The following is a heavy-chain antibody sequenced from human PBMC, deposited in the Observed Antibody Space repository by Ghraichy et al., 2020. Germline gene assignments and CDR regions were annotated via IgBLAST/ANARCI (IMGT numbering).Heavy chain of an antibody. CDR3: ATDSGHNGFDLNAFDI. CDR2: IYSHGIT. J-gene: IGHJ3*02. CDR1: EVTVNFNY. D-gene: IGHD5-12*01. Sequence: GGSLRLSCAASEVTVNFNYMTWVRQAPGQGLEWVSVIYSHGITYYADSVEGRFTISRDDSKNTLFLQMKSLRAEDTAVYYCATDSGHNGFDLNAFDIWGQGTMVTVSS. V-gene: IGHV3-66*01.